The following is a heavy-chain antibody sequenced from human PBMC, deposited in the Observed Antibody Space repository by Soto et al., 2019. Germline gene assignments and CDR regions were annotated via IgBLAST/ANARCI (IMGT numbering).Heavy chain of an antibody. CDR2: INAGNGNT. D-gene: IGHD3-22*01. CDR1: GYTFTSYA. CDR3: ARGLGYYDSSGPL. J-gene: IGHJ4*02. Sequence: ASVKVSCKASGYTFTSYAMLWVRQAPGQRLEWMGWINAGNGNTKYSQKFQGRVTITRDTSASTAYMELSSLRSEDTAVYYCARGLGYYDSSGPLWGQGTLVTVSS. V-gene: IGHV1-3*01.